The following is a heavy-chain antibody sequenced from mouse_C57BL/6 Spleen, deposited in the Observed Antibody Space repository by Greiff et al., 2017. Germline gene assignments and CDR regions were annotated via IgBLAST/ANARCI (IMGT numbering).Heavy chain of an antibody. D-gene: IGHD1-1*01. J-gene: IGHJ4*01. Sequence: VQLQQSGAELVRPGASVKLSCTASGFNIKDYYMHWVKQRPEQGLEWIGRIDPEDGDTEYAPKFQGKATMTADTSSNTAYLQLSSLTSEDTAVYYCTDYVSRSYAMDYWGQGTSVTVSS. V-gene: IGHV14-1*01. CDR2: IDPEDGDT. CDR1: GFNIKDYY. CDR3: TDYVSRSYAMDY.